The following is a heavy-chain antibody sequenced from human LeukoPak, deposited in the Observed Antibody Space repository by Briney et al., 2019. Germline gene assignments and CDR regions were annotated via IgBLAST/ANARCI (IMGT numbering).Heavy chain of an antibody. CDR1: GFTFSSYG. J-gene: IGHJ4*02. V-gene: IGHV3-23*01. CDR2: ISGSGGST. D-gene: IGHD4-11*01. Sequence: GGTLRLSCAASGFTFSSYGMSWVRQAPGKGLEWVSAISGSGGSTYYADSVKGRFTISRDNSKNTLYLQMNSLRAEDTAVYYCAKAGDTNYYRHGDYWGQGTLVTVSS. CDR3: AKAGDTNYYRHGDY.